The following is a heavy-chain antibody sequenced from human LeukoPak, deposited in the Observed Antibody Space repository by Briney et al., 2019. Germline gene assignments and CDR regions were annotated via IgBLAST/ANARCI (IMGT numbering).Heavy chain of an antibody. CDR3: ARDDIVNSSSGSAEFDY. V-gene: IGHV1-18*04. CDR1: GYTFTSYG. Sequence: ASVKVSCKATGYTFTSYGISWVRQAPGQGLEWMGWISAYNGNTNYAQKLQGRVTMATDTSTSTASMELRSLRSDDTAVYYCARDDIVNSSSGSAEFDYWGQGTLVTVSS. CDR2: ISAYNGNT. D-gene: IGHD2-15*01. J-gene: IGHJ4*02.